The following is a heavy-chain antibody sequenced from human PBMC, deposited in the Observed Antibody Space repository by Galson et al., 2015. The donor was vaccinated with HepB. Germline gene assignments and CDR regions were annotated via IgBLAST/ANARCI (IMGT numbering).Heavy chain of an antibody. V-gene: IGHV3-30*18. CDR1: GFTFCSYA. Sequence: LRLSCAASGFTFCSYAMHWVRQAPGKGLEWVAVISYDGINKYYADSVKGRFSISRDNSRNTVYLQMDTLRADDTAVYFCAKDPHTSGWSGGPGDYWGQGTLVTVSS. D-gene: IGHD6-19*01. CDR2: ISYDGINK. J-gene: IGHJ4*02. CDR3: AKDPHTSGWSGGPGDY.